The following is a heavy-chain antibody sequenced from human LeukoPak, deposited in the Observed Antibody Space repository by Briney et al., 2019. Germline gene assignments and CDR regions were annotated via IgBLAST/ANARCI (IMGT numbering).Heavy chain of an antibody. J-gene: IGHJ6*02. CDR3: ASLLTPYHGSGGGGVDV. CDR1: GFTFSTHW. Sequence: GGSLRLSCAASGFTFSTHWMYWVRQAPGKELVWVSRISGDGSMTSYADSVRGRFTISRDNAKDTLFLQMTSLRVEDTAVYSCASLLTPYHGSGGGGVDVWGQGTTVTVSS. V-gene: IGHV3-74*01. D-gene: IGHD3-10*01. CDR2: ISGDGSMT.